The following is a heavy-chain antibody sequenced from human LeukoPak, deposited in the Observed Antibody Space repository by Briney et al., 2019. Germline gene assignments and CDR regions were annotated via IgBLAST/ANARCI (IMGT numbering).Heavy chain of an antibody. J-gene: IGHJ4*02. CDR2: ITGGSGAK. D-gene: IGHD6-19*01. Sequence: GGSLRLSCTVSGFTFSSFAMSWVRQAPGKGLEWVSTITGGSGAKYYADSVKGRFTISRDNSKDTQYLQMHSLRAEDTAVYFCAKDTPLTTYTSGWSSNSFDYWGQGTLVAVSS. V-gene: IGHV3-23*01. CDR1: GFTFSSFA. CDR3: AKDTPLTTYTSGWSSNSFDY.